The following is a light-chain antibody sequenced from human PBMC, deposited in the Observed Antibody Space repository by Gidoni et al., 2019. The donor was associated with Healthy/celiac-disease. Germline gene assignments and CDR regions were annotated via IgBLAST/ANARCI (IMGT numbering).Light chain of an antibody. CDR3: QAWDSSTVV. CDR1: KLVDKY. CDR2: QDS. Sequence: SYELTQPPSVSVSPGKTASITCSGDKLVDKYACWYQQKPGQSPVLVSYQDSKRPSGIPERFSGSNSGNTATLTISGTQAMDEADYYCQAWDSSTVVFGGGTKLTVL. J-gene: IGLJ2*01. V-gene: IGLV3-1*01.